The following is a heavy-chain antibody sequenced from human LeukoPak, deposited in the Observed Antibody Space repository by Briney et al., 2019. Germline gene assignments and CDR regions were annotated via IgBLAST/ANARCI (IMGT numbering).Heavy chain of an antibody. CDR3: ARYCSGGDCYSKALDY. D-gene: IGHD2-15*01. Sequence: SETLSLTCSVSGGSINNYWWNWIRQPPGKGLEWVGYIYYSGSTSYNPSLKSRLTISVDTSLNQFSLKLNSVTAADTAVYYCARYCSGGDCYSKALDYWGQGILVTVSS. V-gene: IGHV4-59*01. CDR2: IYYSGST. CDR1: GGSINNYW. J-gene: IGHJ4*02.